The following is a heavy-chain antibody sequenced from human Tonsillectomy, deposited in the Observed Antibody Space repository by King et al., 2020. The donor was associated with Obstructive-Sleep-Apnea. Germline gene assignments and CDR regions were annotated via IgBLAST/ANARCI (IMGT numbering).Heavy chain of an antibody. Sequence: VQLVESGGALVQPGGSLRLSCAASGFSFSSYWMTWVRQMPGKGLDWVANIKPDGSKRYYVDSLKGRFTISRDNAKNSLYLQMNSLRGEDTAVYYCARGDAHYYDNSGYSYDYWGQGTLVTVSS. CDR1: GFSFSSYW. V-gene: IGHV3-7*01. D-gene: IGHD3-22*01. CDR3: ARGDAHYYDNSGYSYDY. CDR2: IKPDGSKR. J-gene: IGHJ4*02.